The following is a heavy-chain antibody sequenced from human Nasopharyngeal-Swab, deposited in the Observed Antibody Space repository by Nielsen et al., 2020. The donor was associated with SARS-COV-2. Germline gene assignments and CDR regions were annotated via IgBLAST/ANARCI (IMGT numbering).Heavy chain of an antibody. CDR2: ISYDENNK. V-gene: IGHV3-30*18. CDR1: GFTFSNYA. D-gene: IGHD4-17*01. J-gene: IGHJ3*02. Sequence: SLKISCAASGFTFSNYAMHWVRQAPGKGLEWVAVISYDENNKYYADSVKGRFTISRDSSRKTLYLQMNSLRAEDTAVYYCAKSLYGDYVDGFDIWGQGTMVTVSS. CDR3: AKSLYGDYVDGFDI.